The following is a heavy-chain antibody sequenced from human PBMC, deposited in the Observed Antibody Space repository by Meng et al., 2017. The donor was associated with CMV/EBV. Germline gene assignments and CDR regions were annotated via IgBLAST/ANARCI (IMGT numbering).Heavy chain of an antibody. D-gene: IGHD3-3*01. CDR3: ATHLRTWDYYYGMDV. CDR1: GGTFSSYA. V-gene: IGHV1-69*10. CDR2: IIPILGIA. J-gene: IGHJ6*02. Sequence: SGGTFSSYAISWVRQAPGQGLEWMGGIIPILGIANYAQKFQGRVTITADKSTSTAYMELSSPRSEDTAVYYCATHLRTWDYYYGMDVWGQGTTVTVSS.